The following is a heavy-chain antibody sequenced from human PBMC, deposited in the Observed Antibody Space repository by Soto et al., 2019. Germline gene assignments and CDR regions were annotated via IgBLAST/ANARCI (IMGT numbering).Heavy chain of an antibody. V-gene: IGHV4-59*01. D-gene: IGHD5-12*01. CDR1: GVSISSYY. CDR2: IYYSGST. CDR3: ARETRIVATRSNWFDP. J-gene: IGHJ5*02. Sequence: SETLSLTCTVSGVSISSYYWSWIRQPPGRGLEWIGYIYYSGSTNYNPSLKSRVTISVDTSKNQFSLKLSSVTAADTAVYYCARETRIVATRSNWFDPWGQGTLVTVSS.